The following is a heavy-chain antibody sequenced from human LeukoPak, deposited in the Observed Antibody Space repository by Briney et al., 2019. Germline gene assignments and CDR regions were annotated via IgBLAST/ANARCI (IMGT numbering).Heavy chain of an antibody. CDR2: MNPTSGHT. J-gene: IGHJ4*02. CDR1: GYTFTSYD. V-gene: IGHV1-8*01. D-gene: IGHD3-10*01. Sequence: ASVKVSCKASGYTFTSYDINWVRQATGQGLEWMGWMNPTSGHTGYAQNFEGRVTMTRDTSISTAYMELNSLTSEDTAVYYCARSPVGVRKKHDFWGQGTLVIVSS. CDR3: ARSPVGVRKKHDF.